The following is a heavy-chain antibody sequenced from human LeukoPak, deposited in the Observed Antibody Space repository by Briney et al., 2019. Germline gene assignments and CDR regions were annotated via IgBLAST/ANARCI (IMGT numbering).Heavy chain of an antibody. CDR2: IYTSGST. V-gene: IGHV4-4*07. J-gene: IGHJ6*03. CDR3: ARDRSVTAGYYYMDV. D-gene: IGHD5/OR15-5a*01. CDR1: GGSISSYY. Sequence: SETLSLTCTVSGGSISSYYWSWIRQPAGKGLEWIGRIYTSGSTNYNPSLKSRVTMSVDTSKNQFSLKLSSVTAADTVVYYCARDRSVTAGYYYMDVWGKGTTVTVSS.